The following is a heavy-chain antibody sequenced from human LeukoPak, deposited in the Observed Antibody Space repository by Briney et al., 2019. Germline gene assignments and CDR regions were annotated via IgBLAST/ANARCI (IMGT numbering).Heavy chain of an antibody. CDR2: IYYNGST. CDR1: GGSISSYY. CDR3: ARGSCSTSCYRPPHDAFDI. D-gene: IGHD2-2*02. J-gene: IGHJ3*02. V-gene: IGHV4-59*01. Sequence: SETLFLTCTVSGGSISSYYWSWIRQPPGKGLEWIGYIYYNGSTNYNLSLKSRVTISVDTSKNQFSLKLSSVTAADTAVYYGARGSCSTSCYRPPHDAFDIWGQGTMVSVSS.